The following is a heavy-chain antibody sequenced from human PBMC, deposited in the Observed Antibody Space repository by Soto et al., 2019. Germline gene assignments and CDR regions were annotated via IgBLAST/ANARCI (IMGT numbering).Heavy chain of an antibody. CDR1: GFSLSTNGVG. CDR3: AHRPDSSGDYYKMDFDS. J-gene: IGHJ5*01. Sequence: SGPTLVNPTQTLTLTCTFSGFSLSTNGVGVGWIRQPPGKALEWLALIYWDDDKRYNPSLKSRLTITKDTSKNQVVLTMTNMDPLHTATLSSAHRPDSSGDYYKMDFDSWGQGTLVTVSS. V-gene: IGHV2-5*02. CDR2: IYWDDDK. D-gene: IGHD3-3*01.